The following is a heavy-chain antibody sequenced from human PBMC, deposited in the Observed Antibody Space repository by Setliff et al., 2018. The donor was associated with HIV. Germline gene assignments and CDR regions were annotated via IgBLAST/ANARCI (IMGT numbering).Heavy chain of an antibody. V-gene: IGHV4-39*07. D-gene: IGHD3-22*01. J-gene: IGHJ2*01. Sequence: PSETLSLTCSVSGGSISGSSYYWGWIRQPPGKGLEWIGSVYHSGSSYYNPSLKSRVTISADTSKNQFSLRLITMTAADTAVYYCARGSGYPWYFDLWGRGTLVTVSS. CDR1: GGSISGSSYY. CDR2: VYHSGSS. CDR3: ARGSGYPWYFDL.